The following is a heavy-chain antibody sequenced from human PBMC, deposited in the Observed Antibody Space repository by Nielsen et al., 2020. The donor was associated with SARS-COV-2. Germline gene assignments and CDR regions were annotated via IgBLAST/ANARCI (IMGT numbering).Heavy chain of an antibody. D-gene: IGHD3-10*01. V-gene: IGHV3-23*01. Sequence: GESLKISCIASGFTFNIYAMAWVRRTPGRGLQWVSGISASGGSTYYTDSVKGRFAVSRDNSRNTLYLQMNSLRVEDTAIYFRAKDDVVRGDAYDIWGQGTVVTVSS. CDR3: AKDDVVRGDAYDI. CDR2: ISASGGST. CDR1: GFTFNIYA. J-gene: IGHJ3*02.